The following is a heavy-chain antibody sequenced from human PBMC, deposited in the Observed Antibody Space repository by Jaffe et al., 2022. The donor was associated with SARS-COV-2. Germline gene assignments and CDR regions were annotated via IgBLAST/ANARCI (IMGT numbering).Heavy chain of an antibody. V-gene: IGHV3-53*02. CDR1: GFTVSNNH. D-gene: IGHD3-10*01. CDR3: AREIISMVRGVMFSAIDY. Sequence: EVQLVETGGGLIQPGGSLRLSCAASGFTVSNNHMSWVRQAPGKGLEWVSIFYSGGSTYYADSVKDRFTISRDNSKNTLYLQMNSLRAEDTAVYYCAREIISMVRGVMFSAIDYWGQGTLVTVSS. J-gene: IGHJ4*02. CDR2: FYSGGST.